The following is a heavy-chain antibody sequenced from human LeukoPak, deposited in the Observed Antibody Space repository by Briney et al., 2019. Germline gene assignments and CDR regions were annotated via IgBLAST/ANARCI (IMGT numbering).Heavy chain of an antibody. CDR1: GFTFSNAW. CDR2: IKRKTDGGTT. J-gene: IGHJ4*02. Sequence: PGGSLRLSCAASGFTFSNAWMSWVRQAPGKGLEWVGRIKRKTDGGTTDYAAPVKGIFTISRDYSKNTLYLQMNSLKTDNTAVYYCTTDRGGWYPPWRDYWGQGTLVTVSS. CDR3: TTDRGGWYPPWRDY. D-gene: IGHD6-19*01. V-gene: IGHV3-15*01.